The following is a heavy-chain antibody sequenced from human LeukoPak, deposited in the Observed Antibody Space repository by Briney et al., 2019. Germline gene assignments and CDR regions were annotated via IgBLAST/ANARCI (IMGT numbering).Heavy chain of an antibody. D-gene: IGHD2-15*01. CDR3: AREANHYCSGGSCYLFDY. CDR1: GGSFSSSNW. CDR2: IYHSGST. J-gene: IGHJ4*02. Sequence: SETLSLTCAVYGGSFSSSNWWSWVRQPPGKGLEWIGEIYHSGSTNYNLSLKGRVTISVDKSKNQFSLKLSSVTAADTAVYYCAREANHYCSGGSCYLFDYWGQGTLVTVSS. V-gene: IGHV4-4*02.